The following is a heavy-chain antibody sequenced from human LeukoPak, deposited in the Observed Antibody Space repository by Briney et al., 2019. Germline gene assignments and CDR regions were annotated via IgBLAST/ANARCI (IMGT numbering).Heavy chain of an antibody. CDR1: GYTFTSYG. CDR3: ASSYVSVDYYYYMDV. D-gene: IGHD1-26*01. V-gene: IGHV1-18*01. Sequence: ASVKVSCKASGYTFTSYGISWVPQAPGQGLEWMGWISVYNGNTNYAQKLQGRVTMTTDTSTSTAYMELRSLRSDDTAVYYCASSYVSVDYYYYMDVWGKGTTVTVSS. CDR2: ISVYNGNT. J-gene: IGHJ6*03.